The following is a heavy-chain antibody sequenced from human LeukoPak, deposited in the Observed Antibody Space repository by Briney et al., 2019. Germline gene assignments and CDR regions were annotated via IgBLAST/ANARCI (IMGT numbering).Heavy chain of an antibody. J-gene: IGHJ4*02. D-gene: IGHD4-17*01. CDR2: IYYTGST. CDR3: ARGTVTTMDFDF. CDR1: GGSISSYH. V-gene: IGHV4-59*01. Sequence: KPSETLSLTCTVSGGSISSYHWSWIRQPPGKGLEWIGYIYYTGSTNYNPSLKSRVTISVDTSKNQFSLKLSSVTAADTAVYYCARGTVTTMDFDFWGQRTLVTVSS.